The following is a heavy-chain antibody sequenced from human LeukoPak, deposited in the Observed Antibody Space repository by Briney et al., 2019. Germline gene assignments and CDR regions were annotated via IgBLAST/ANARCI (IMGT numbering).Heavy chain of an antibody. CDR3: ARSVTGSYGSYDI. CDR1: GGSMTSSNW. CDR2: IYHSGST. Sequence: SETLSLTCAVSGGSMTSSNWYSWVRQPPGKGLEWIGEIYHSGSTNYNPSLKSQVTISVDTSKTQFYLRLTSVTAADTAVYYCARSVTGSYGSYDIWGQGTMVTVSS. J-gene: IGHJ3*02. D-gene: IGHD1-26*01. V-gene: IGHV4-4*02.